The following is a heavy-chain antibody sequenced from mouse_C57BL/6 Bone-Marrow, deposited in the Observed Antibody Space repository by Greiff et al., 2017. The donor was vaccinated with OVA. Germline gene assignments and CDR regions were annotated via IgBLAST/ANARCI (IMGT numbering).Heavy chain of an antibody. Sequence: QVQLQQSGAELARPGASVKLSCKASGYTFTSYGISWVKQRTGQGLEWIGEIYPRSGNTYYNETFKGKAPLTADKSSSTAYMELRVLTYEDSALYFCARSTTGEATDCGQGTTLTVSS. CDR3: ARSTTGEATD. CDR2: IYPRSGNT. V-gene: IGHV1-81*01. CDR1: GYTFTSYG. D-gene: IGHD1-1*01. J-gene: IGHJ2*01.